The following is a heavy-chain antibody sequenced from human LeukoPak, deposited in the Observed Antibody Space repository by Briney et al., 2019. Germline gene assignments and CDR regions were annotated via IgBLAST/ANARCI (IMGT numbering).Heavy chain of an antibody. J-gene: IGHJ1*01. D-gene: IGHD2-21*02. CDR2: ISYDGSKK. CDR1: GFSFNTNG. V-gene: IGHV3-30*18. Sequence: GGSLRLSCVASGFSFNTNGMHWVRQAPGKGLEWVALISYDGSKKYYADSVKGRFTISRDNSKNTLFLQMNSLRPEDTSVYYCAKEGEAFCGGDCYFGHFQYWGQGTLVTVSS. CDR3: AKEGEAFCGGDCYFGHFQY.